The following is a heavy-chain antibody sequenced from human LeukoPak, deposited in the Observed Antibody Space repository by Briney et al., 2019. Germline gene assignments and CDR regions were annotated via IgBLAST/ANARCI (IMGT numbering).Heavy chain of an antibody. CDR1: GFTFDDYA. D-gene: IGHD5-12*01. Sequence: SGGSLRLSCAASGFTFDDYAMHWVRQAPGKGLEWVSGISWNSGSIDYADSVKGRFTISRDNAKSSLYLQMNSLRAEDTALYYCAKDGGYHFDYWGQGTLVTVSS. CDR3: AKDGGYHFDY. CDR2: ISWNSGSI. J-gene: IGHJ4*02. V-gene: IGHV3-9*01.